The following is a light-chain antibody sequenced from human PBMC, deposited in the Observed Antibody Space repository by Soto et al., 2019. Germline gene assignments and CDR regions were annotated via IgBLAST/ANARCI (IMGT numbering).Light chain of an antibody. CDR3: QQHGSYSPT. Sequence: DIQMTQSPSTLSASVGDRVTITCRASQSISSWLAWYQQKPGKAPKLLIYDASSLERGVPSRFSGSGSGTQFTLTFSSLQPDDFATYYCQQHGSYSPTFGQGTKVDIK. CDR2: DAS. CDR1: QSISSW. V-gene: IGKV1-5*01. J-gene: IGKJ1*01.